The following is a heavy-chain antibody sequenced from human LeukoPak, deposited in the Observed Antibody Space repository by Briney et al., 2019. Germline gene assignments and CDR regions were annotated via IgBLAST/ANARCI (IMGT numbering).Heavy chain of an antibody. D-gene: IGHD3-3*01. V-gene: IGHV4-34*01. CDR1: GGSFSEYY. J-gene: IGHJ4*02. CDR2: ISQNGST. Sequence: LGTLCLTCAVSGGSFSEYYWSWIRQPPGKGLEWVGDISQNGSTNYNPSFKSGLTVSIDTSKKTYSLRMTSVSALGTEGYYFGRCSEALHDFLSGYSYHFDNWGQGSLVTVSS. CDR3: GRCSEALHDFLSGYSYHFDN.